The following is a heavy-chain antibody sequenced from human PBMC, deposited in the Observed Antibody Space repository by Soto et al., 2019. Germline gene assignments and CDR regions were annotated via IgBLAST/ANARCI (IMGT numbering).Heavy chain of an antibody. CDR1: GYTFTSYD. D-gene: IGHD6-19*01. CDR2: MNPNSGNT. CDR3: ARVVRDNSSGWSCMDV. J-gene: IGHJ6*02. Sequence: VASVKVSCKASGYTFTSYDINWVRQATGQGLEWMGWMNPNSGNTGYAQKFQGRVTMTRNTSISTAYMELSSLRSEDTAVYYCARVVRDNSSGWSCMDVWGQGTTVTVSS. V-gene: IGHV1-8*01.